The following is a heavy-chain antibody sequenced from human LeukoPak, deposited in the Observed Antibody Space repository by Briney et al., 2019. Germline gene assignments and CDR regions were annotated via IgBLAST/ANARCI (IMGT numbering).Heavy chain of an antibody. CDR3: AREIMVRGVIAYFDY. Sequence: GGSLRLSCAASGFTFNNYAMHWVRQAPGKGLEWVAVISYDGSNKYYADSVKGRFTISRDNSKNTLYLQMNSLRAEDTAVYYCAREIMVRGVIAYFDYWGQGTLVTVSS. CDR2: ISYDGSNK. CDR1: GFTFNNYA. D-gene: IGHD3-10*01. J-gene: IGHJ4*02. V-gene: IGHV3-30*04.